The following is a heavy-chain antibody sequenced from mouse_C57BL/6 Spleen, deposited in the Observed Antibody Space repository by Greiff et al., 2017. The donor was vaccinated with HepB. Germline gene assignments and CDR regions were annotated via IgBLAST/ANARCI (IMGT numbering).Heavy chain of an antibody. CDR3: ARSGYYGSSHYFDY. V-gene: IGHV1-18*01. Sequence: EVQLQQSGPELVKPGASVKIPCKASGYTFTDYHMDWVKQSHGKSLEWIGDINPNNGGTIYNQKFKGKATLTVDKSSSTAYMELRSLTSEDTAVYYCARSGYYGSSHYFDYWGQGTTLTVSS. CDR2: INPNNGGT. D-gene: IGHD1-1*01. CDR1: GYTFTDYH. J-gene: IGHJ2*01.